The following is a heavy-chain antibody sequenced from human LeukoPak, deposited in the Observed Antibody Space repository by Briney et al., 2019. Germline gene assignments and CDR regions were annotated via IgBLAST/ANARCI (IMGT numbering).Heavy chain of an antibody. Sequence: GGSLRLSCAASGFTFSNYAMSWVRQAPGKGLEWVSAISGSAGSTYYADSVKGRFTISRDNSKKTLYLQMNSLRAEDTAVYSCAKFEASRPVYFDYWGQGTLVTVSS. J-gene: IGHJ4*02. CDR2: ISGSAGST. D-gene: IGHD2-21*01. CDR1: GFTFSNYA. V-gene: IGHV3-23*01. CDR3: AKFEASRPVYFDY.